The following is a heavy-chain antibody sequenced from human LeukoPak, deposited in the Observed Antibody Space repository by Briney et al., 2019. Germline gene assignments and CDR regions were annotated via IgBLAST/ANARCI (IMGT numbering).Heavy chain of an antibody. CDR2: INPSGGST. J-gene: IGHJ4*02. Sequence: ASVKVSCKASAYTFTNYMHWVRQAPGQGLEWMGIINPSGGSTSYAQKFQGRVTMTRDTSTSTVYMELSSLRSEDTAVYYCAREGGNIVATTYFDYWGQGTLVTVSS. D-gene: IGHD5-12*01. CDR1: AYTFTNY. CDR3: AREGGNIVATTYFDY. V-gene: IGHV1-46*01.